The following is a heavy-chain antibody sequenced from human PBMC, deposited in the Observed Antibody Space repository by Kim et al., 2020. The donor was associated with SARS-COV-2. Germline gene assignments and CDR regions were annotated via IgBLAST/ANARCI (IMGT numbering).Heavy chain of an antibody. D-gene: IGHD3-3*01. Sequence: GGSLRLSCAASGFTFSSYEMNWVRQAPGKGLEWVSYISSSGSTIYYADSVKGRFTISRDNAKNSLYLQMNSLRAEDTAVYYCARLIYDFWSGDPGYWGQGTLVTVSS. CDR2: ISSSGSTI. V-gene: IGHV3-48*03. CDR3: ARLIYDFWSGDPGY. J-gene: IGHJ4*02. CDR1: GFTFSSYE.